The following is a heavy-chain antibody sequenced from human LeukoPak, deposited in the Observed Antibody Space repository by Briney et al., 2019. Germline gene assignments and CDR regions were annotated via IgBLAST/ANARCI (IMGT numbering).Heavy chain of an antibody. CDR2: INHSGST. D-gene: IGHD3-22*01. CDR1: GGSFSGYY. J-gene: IGHJ4*02. Sequence: SETLSLTCAVYGGSFSGYYWSWIRQPPGKGLEWIGEINHSGSTNYNPSLKSRVTISVDTSKNQFSLKLSSVTAADTAVYYCARFEYDSSGYYLDYWGQGTLVTVSS. V-gene: IGHV4-34*01. CDR3: ARFEYDSSGYYLDY.